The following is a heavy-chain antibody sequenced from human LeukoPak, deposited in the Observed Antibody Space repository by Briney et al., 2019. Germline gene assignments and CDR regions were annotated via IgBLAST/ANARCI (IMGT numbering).Heavy chain of an antibody. J-gene: IGHJ4*02. Sequence: PGGSLRLSCAASGFTFSSYSMNWVRQAPGKGLEWVSSIKSSSSYIYYADSVKGRFTISRDNAKNSLYLQMNSLRAEDTAVYYCARDPTGYYTPRPDFDYWGQGTLVTVSS. V-gene: IGHV3-21*01. CDR3: ARDPTGYYTPRPDFDY. CDR2: IKSSSSYI. CDR1: GFTFSSYS. D-gene: IGHD3/OR15-3a*01.